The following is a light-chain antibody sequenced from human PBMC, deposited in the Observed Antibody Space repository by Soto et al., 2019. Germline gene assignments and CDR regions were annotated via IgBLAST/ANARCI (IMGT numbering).Light chain of an antibody. CDR2: SNN. CDR1: SSNIGSNT. J-gene: IGLJ1*01. V-gene: IGLV1-44*01. CDR3: AAWDDSLNGYV. Sequence: QSVLTQPPSATGIPGQRVTISCSGNSSNIGSNTVNWYQQLLGTAPKLLIYSNNQRPSGVPDRFSGSKSGTSASLAISGLQSEDEADYYCAAWDDSLNGYVFGTGTKVTVL.